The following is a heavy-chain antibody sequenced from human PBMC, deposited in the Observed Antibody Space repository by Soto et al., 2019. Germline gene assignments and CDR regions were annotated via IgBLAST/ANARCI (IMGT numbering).Heavy chain of an antibody. CDR1: VFTFSSYE. CDR3: SRGYCTSSAGNWNFDF. CDR2: ITSTGSTR. J-gene: IGHJ4*02. Sequence: VGSLRLSCASSVFTFSSYEMNWVRESPGKGLEWVSDITSTGSTRYYADSVKGRFTISRDNAKNSLYLDMNSLRAEDTAVYYCSRGYCTSSAGNWNFDFLGQGILDTVCS. V-gene: IGHV3-48*03. D-gene: IGHD2-8*02.